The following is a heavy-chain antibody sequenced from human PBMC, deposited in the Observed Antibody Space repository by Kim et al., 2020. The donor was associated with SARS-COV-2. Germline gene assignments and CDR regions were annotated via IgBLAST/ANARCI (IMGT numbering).Heavy chain of an antibody. J-gene: IGHJ4*02. D-gene: IGHD3-10*01. Sequence: GGSLRLSCTTSGFTFPDYAMNWVRQAPGKGLEWVGSIRSKAYGATPAYAASVKGRFTISRDDSRSIAYLQMNSLKIEDTAMYYCTRGLVVRGFIYGLESSRRNYFDYWGQGTLVTVSS. CDR2: IRSKAYGATP. CDR3: TRGLVVRGFIYGLESSRRNYFDY. V-gene: IGHV3-49*04. CDR1: GFTFPDYA.